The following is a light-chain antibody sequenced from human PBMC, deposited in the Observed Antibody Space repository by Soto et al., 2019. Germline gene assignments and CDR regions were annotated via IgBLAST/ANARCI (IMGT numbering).Light chain of an antibody. J-gene: IGKJ5*01. CDR2: DAS. Sequence: EIVLTQSPGTLSLSPGERATLSCRASQSVSSSFLAWYQLKPGQAPRLLIYDASNRATGIPVRFSGSGSGTDFTLTISSLEPEDFGLYYCQQRSDWFTFGQGTRLEIK. CDR3: QQRSDWFT. V-gene: IGKV3D-20*02. CDR1: QSVSSSF.